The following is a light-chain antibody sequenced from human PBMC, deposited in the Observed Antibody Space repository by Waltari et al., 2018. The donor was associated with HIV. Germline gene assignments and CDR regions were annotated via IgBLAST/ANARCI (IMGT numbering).Light chain of an antibody. CDR2: KAS. V-gene: IGKV1-5*03. CDR3: QQYNVYSKT. J-gene: IGKJ1*01. CDR1: QTISHW. Sequence: DIQMTQSPSTLSASVGDRVTITCRASQTISHWLAWYQQKPGKAPKLLIYKASSLESGVPSRFSGSGSGTEFTVTISSLQPDDFATYYCQQYNVYSKTFGQGTKVEIK.